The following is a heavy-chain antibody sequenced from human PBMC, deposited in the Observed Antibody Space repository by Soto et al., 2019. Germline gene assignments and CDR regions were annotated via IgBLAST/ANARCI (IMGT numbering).Heavy chain of an antibody. J-gene: IGHJ3*02. Sequence: GESLKISCKGSGYSFTSYWIGWVRQMPGKGLEWMGIIYPGDSDTRYSPSFQGQVTISADKSISTAYLQWSSLKASDTAMYYCARPHRPGYCSSTSCSAGAFEIWGQGTMVT. CDR2: IYPGDSDT. CDR1: GYSFTSYW. V-gene: IGHV5-51*01. D-gene: IGHD2-2*01. CDR3: ARPHRPGYCSSTSCSAGAFEI.